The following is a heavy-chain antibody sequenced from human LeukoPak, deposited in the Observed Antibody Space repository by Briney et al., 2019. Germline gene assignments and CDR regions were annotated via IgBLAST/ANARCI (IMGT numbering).Heavy chain of an antibody. V-gene: IGHV1-58*02. CDR1: GFTFTSSA. CDR3: AALYNWNGGDYMDV. Sequence: SVKVSCKASGFTFTSSAMQWVRQARGQRLEWIGWIVVGSGNTNYAQKFQERVTITRDMSTSTAYMELSSLRSEDTAVYYCAALYNWNGGDYMDVWGKGTTVTISS. CDR2: IVVGSGNT. J-gene: IGHJ6*03. D-gene: IGHD1-20*01.